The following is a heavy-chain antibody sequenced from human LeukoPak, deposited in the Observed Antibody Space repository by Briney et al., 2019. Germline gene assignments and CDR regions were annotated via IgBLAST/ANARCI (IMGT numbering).Heavy chain of an antibody. J-gene: IGHJ4*02. CDR2: MSGSGGST. CDR1: GFSFSSYA. V-gene: IGHV3-23*01. Sequence: GGSLRLSCTASGFSFSSYAMSWVRQAPGEGLEWVSGMSGSGGSTYYVDSVKGRFTISRDSSKKSLYLQMSSLRVEDTAVYYCAKVGSSSGWYGGFDNWGQGTLVTVSS. D-gene: IGHD6-19*01. CDR3: AKVGSSSGWYGGFDN.